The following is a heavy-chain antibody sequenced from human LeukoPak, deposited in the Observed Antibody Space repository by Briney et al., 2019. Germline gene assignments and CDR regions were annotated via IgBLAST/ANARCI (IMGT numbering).Heavy chain of an antibody. Sequence: SETLSLTCTVSGGSISSGDYYWSWIRQPPGKGLEWSGYIYYSGSTYYNPSLKSRVTITVDTSKNQFSLKLSSVTAADTAVYYCARDGGSYIWGQGTMVTVSS. CDR3: ARDGGSYI. J-gene: IGHJ3*02. D-gene: IGHD2-15*01. CDR2: IYYSGST. V-gene: IGHV4-30-4*08. CDR1: GGSISSGDYY.